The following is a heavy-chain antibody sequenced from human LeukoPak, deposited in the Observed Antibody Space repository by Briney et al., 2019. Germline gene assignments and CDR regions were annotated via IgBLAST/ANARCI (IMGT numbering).Heavy chain of an antibody. V-gene: IGHV4-38-2*01. CDR2: RYHSGSI. CDR1: GYSISSGHY. J-gene: IGHJ4*02. D-gene: IGHD3-3*01. Sequence: PAETLTLTCAVSGYSISSGHYWGWIRPPPGKGLDLSGSRYHSGSIYYNPSLKSRVTISVEMSKNHFSLKLKLVTPANMSVFHCARLGQNDFWSGYYLDYWGQGTMVTVSS. CDR3: ARLGQNDFWSGYYLDY.